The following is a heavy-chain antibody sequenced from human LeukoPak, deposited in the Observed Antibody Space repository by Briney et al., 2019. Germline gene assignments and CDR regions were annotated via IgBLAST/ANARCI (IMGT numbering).Heavy chain of an antibody. Sequence: SGGSLRPSCAASGFTFSSYAMSWVRQAPGKGLEWVSAIRGSGGSTYYADSVKGRFTISRDNSKNTLYLQMNSLRAEDTAVYYCARGKGYCSSTSCYEDYWGQGTLVTVSS. V-gene: IGHV3-23*01. J-gene: IGHJ4*02. CDR1: GFTFSSYA. CDR3: ARGKGYCSSTSCYEDY. CDR2: IRGSGGST. D-gene: IGHD2-2*01.